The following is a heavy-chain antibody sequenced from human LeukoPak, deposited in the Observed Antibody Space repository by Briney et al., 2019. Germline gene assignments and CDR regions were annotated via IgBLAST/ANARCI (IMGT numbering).Heavy chain of an antibody. Sequence: SETLSLTCTVSGGSISSYYWSWIRQPPGKGLEWIGYIYYSGSTNYNPSLKSRVTISVDTSKNQFSLKLSSVTAADTAVYYCARFYGGNSYYYYYYMDVWGKGTTVTISS. CDR2: IYYSGST. CDR3: ARFYGGNSYYYYYYMDV. V-gene: IGHV4-59*01. CDR1: GGSISSYY. J-gene: IGHJ6*03. D-gene: IGHD4-23*01.